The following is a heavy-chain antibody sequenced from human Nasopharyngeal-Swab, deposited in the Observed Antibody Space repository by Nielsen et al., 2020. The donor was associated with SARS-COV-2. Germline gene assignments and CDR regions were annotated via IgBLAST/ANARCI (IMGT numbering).Heavy chain of an antibody. CDR1: GYTLTELS. CDR3: ATLSYGGNSPHEI. CDR2: FDPEDGET. V-gene: IGHV1-24*01. D-gene: IGHD4-23*01. Sequence: SVKVSCKVSGYTLTELSMHWVRQAPGKGLEWMGGFDPEDGETIYAQKFQGRVTMTEDTSTDTAYMELSSLRSEDTAVYYCATLSYGGNSPHEIWGQGTLVTVSS. J-gene: IGHJ4*02.